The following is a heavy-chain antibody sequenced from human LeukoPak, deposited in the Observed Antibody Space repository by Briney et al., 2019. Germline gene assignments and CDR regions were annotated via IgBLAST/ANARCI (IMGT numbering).Heavy chain of an antibody. D-gene: IGHD3-10*01. CDR3: ARVRGVILDY. CDR1: GYTFTSYG. J-gene: IGHJ4*02. V-gene: IGHV1-18*01. Sequence: ASVKVSCKASGYTFTSYGISWVRQAPGQGLEWMGWISAYNGNTNYPPKLQGRVTMTTHTSTSRDYMELRSVRSDDTAVYYCARVRGVILDYWGQGTLVTVSS. CDR2: ISAYNGNT.